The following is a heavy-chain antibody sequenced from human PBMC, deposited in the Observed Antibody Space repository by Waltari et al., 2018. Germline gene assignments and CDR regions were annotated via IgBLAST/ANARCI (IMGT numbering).Heavy chain of an antibody. V-gene: IGHV3-30*02. CDR1: GFTFSSYG. J-gene: IGHJ4*02. CDR3: AKDYLYGSGSYWGYFDY. Sequence: QVQLVESGGGVVQPGGSLRLSCAASGFTFSSYGMHWVRPAPGKGLEWVAFIRYDGSNKYYADSVKGRFTISRDNSKNTLYLQMNSLRAEDTAVYYCAKDYLYGSGSYWGYFDYWGQGTLVTVSS. CDR2: IRYDGSNK. D-gene: IGHD3-10*01.